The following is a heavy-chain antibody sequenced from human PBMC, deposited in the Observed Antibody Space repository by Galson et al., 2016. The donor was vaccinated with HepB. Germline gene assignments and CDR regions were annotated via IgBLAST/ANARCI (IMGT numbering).Heavy chain of an antibody. CDR3: ARTGYSYGYYYYGMDV. J-gene: IGHJ6*02. Sequence: SLRLSCAASGFTFSSYWMSWVRQAPGKGLEWVANIKQDGSEKYYVDSVKGRFTLSRDNAKNSLYLQMNSLRAEDTAVYYCARTGYSYGYYYYGMDVWGQGTTVTVSS. CDR2: IKQDGSEK. V-gene: IGHV3-7*03. D-gene: IGHD5-18*01. CDR1: GFTFSSYW.